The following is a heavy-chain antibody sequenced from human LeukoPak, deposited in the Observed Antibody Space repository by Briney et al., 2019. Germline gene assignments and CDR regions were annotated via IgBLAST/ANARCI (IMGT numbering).Heavy chain of an antibody. CDR3: ARVSGRITMVRGVIRCWFDP. Sequence: GASVKVSCKASGYTFTGYYMHWVRQAPGQGLEWMGWINPNSGGTNYAQKFQGRVTMTRDTSISTAYMKLSRLRSDDTAVYYCARVSGRITMVRGVIRCWFDPWGQGTLVTVSS. CDR2: INPNSGGT. CDR1: GYTFTGYY. J-gene: IGHJ5*02. D-gene: IGHD3-10*01. V-gene: IGHV1-2*02.